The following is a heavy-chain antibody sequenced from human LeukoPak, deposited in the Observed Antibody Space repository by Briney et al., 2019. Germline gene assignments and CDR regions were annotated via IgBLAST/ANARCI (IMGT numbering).Heavy chain of an antibody. Sequence: SETLSLTCTVSGGSISSLIYYWGWIRQPPGKGLEWIGSIHYSGGTYYSPSLKSRVTISVDTSRNQFSLKLTSVTAADTAVYYCARDGPIKWGQGTLVTVSS. CDR2: IHYSGGT. CDR1: GGSISSLIYY. J-gene: IGHJ4*02. D-gene: IGHD5-24*01. CDR3: ARDGPIK. V-gene: IGHV4-39*07.